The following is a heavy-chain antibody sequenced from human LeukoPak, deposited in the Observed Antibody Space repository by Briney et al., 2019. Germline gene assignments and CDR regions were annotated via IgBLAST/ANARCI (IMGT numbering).Heavy chain of an antibody. J-gene: IGHJ6*03. D-gene: IGHD6-13*01. CDR1: GFTFSSYS. CDR2: ISSSSSTI. CDR3: ARNGRDLSSWYSYYYYYYMDV. V-gene: IGHV3-48*04. Sequence: GGSLRLSCAASGFTFSSYSMNWVRQAPGKGPEWVSYISSSSSTIYYADSVKGRFTISRDNAKNSLYLQMNSLRAEDTAVYYCARNGRDLSSWYSYYYYYYMDVWGKGTTVTVSS.